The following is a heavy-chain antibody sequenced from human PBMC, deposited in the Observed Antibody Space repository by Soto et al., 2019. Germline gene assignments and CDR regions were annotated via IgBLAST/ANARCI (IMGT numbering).Heavy chain of an antibody. Sequence: GGSLRLSCAASGFTFRSYAMSWVRQAPGKGLEWVAGVSWNSHIIDYADSVQGRFTISRDNAKSSLYLQMNSLRPEDTAIYYCVSSDIGLFDYWGQGTLVTVSS. J-gene: IGHJ4*02. D-gene: IGHD2-21*02. CDR1: GFTFRSYA. CDR3: VSSDIGLFDY. V-gene: IGHV3-9*01. CDR2: VSWNSHII.